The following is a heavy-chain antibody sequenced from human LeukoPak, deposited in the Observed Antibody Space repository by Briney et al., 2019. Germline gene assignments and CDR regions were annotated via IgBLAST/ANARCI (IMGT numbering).Heavy chain of an antibody. V-gene: IGHV3-23*01. CDR3: ASRYCSSTSCSPY. D-gene: IGHD2-2*01. CDR2: ISGSGGST. J-gene: IGHJ4*02. CDR1: GFTFSSYA. Sequence: GGSLRLSRAASGFTFSSYAMSWVRQAPGKGLEWVSAISGSGGSTYYADSVKGRFTISRDNSKNTLYLQMNSLRAEDTAVYYCASRYCSSTSCSPYWGQGTLVTVSS.